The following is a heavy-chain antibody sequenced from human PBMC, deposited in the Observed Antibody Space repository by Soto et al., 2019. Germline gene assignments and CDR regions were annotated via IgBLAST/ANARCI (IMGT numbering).Heavy chain of an antibody. J-gene: IGHJ4*02. CDR1: GFTFSSYS. CDR2: ISSSSSYI. D-gene: IGHD2-15*01. Sequence: EVQLVESGGGLVKPGGSLRLSCAASGFTFSSYSMNWVRQAPGKGLEWVSSISSSSSYIYYADSVKGRFTISRDNAKNSLYLQMNRLRAEDTAVYYCARDPGYCSGGNCYSRYFDCWGQGTLVTVSS. CDR3: ARDPGYCSGGNCYSRYFDC. V-gene: IGHV3-21*01.